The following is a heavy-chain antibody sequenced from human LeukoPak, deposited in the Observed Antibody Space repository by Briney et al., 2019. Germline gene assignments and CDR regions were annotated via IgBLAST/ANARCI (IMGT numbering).Heavy chain of an antibody. CDR2: IYYTGST. CDR3: ARGGIAAAVRNY. Sequence: SETLSLTCAVSGGSIRSSSYYWGWIRQPPGKGLEWIGSIYYTGSTYYNPSLKSRVTISVDTSKNQFSLKLSSVTAADTAVYYCARGGIAAAVRNYWGQGTLVTVSS. J-gene: IGHJ4*02. D-gene: IGHD6-13*01. CDR1: GGSIRSSSYY. V-gene: IGHV4-39*07.